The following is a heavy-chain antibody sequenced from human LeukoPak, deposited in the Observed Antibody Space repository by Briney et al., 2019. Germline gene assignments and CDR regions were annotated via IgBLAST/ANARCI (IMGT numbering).Heavy chain of an antibody. J-gene: IGHJ4*02. D-gene: IGHD2-2*01. CDR2: IYYSGST. Sequence: PSETLSLTCTVSGGSMSSYYWSWIRQPPGKGLEWIGYIYYSGSTNYSPSLKSRVTISVDTSKNQFSLKLSSVTAADTAVYYCARWFCSSTGCYYDYWGQGTLVTVSS. CDR3: ARWFCSSTGCYYDY. CDR1: GGSMSSYY. V-gene: IGHV4-59*08.